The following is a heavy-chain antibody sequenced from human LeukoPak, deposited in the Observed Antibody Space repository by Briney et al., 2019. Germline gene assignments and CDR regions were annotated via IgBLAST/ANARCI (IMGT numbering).Heavy chain of an antibody. Sequence: PGGSLRLSCVASGFTSGVYAMSWVRQAPGKGLEWVSAFSGGGDSFYADSVRGRFSVSADKSKNILYLQMNGLRAEATAVYYCVRDNPRQQGFAYWGQGTLVTVSS. CDR1: GFTSGVYA. CDR3: VRDNPRQQGFAY. V-gene: IGHV3-23*01. J-gene: IGHJ4*02. CDR2: FSGGGDS. D-gene: IGHD6-13*01.